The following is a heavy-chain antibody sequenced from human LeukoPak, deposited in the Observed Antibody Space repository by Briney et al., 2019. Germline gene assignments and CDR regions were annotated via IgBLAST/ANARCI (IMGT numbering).Heavy chain of an antibody. CDR3: ARQSFGYDLLTGVLYYFDY. D-gene: IGHD3-9*01. CDR1: GGSISSSNW. V-gene: IGHV4-4*02. CDR2: IYHSGST. J-gene: IGHJ4*02. Sequence: SETLSLICAVSGGSISSSNWWSWVRQPPGKGLEWIWEIYHSGSTNYNPSLKSRVTISVDTSKNQFSLKLSSVTAADTAVYSCARQSFGYDLLTGVLYYFDYWGQGTLVTVSS.